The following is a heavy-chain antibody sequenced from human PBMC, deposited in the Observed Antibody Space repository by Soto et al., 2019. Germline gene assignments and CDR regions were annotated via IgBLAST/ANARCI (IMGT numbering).Heavy chain of an antibody. CDR1: GFIFSSYT. Sequence: LRLSCAASGFIFSSYTMHWVRQAPGKGLEWVGVITYDGSNQYYADSVKGRFTISRDNSRNMLFLQMNSLRPDDTAVYYCARAPSGSYPEFDYWGQGTLVTV. CDR2: ITYDGSNQ. V-gene: IGHV3-30-3*01. D-gene: IGHD1-26*01. J-gene: IGHJ4*02. CDR3: ARAPSGSYPEFDY.